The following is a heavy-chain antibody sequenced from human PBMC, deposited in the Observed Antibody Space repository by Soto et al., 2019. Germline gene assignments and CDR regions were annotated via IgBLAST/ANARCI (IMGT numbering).Heavy chain of an antibody. J-gene: IGHJ5*02. CDR3: ARQQGHCSSTSCSYNWFDP. CDR2: IYYSGST. V-gene: IGHV4-31*03. Sequence: QVQLQESGPGLVKPSQTLSLTCTVSGRSISSSGYYWSWIRQHPGKGLEWIGYIYYSGSTYYNPSLKSRVTISVDTSKNQFSLKLRSVTDADTAVYYCARQQGHCSSTSCSYNWFDPWGQGTLVTVSS. CDR1: GRSISSSGYY. D-gene: IGHD2-2*01.